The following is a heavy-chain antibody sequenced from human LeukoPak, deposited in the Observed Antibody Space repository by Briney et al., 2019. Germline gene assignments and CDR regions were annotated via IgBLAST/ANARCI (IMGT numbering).Heavy chain of an antibody. CDR1: GGSISSYY. CDR2: IYYSGST. Sequence: SETLSLTCTVSGGSISSYYWSWIRQPPGKGLEWIGYIYYSGSTNYNPSLKSRVTISVDTSKNQFSLKLSSVTAADTAVYYCARVRVVGATVGAFDIWGQGTMVTVSS. CDR3: ARVRVVGATVGAFDI. V-gene: IGHV4-59*01. J-gene: IGHJ3*02. D-gene: IGHD1-26*01.